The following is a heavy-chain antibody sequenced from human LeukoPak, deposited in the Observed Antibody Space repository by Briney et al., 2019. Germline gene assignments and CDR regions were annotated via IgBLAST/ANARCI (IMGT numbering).Heavy chain of an antibody. CDR2: ISSSSSYI. CDR1: GFTFSSYS. V-gene: IGHV3-21*01. J-gene: IGHJ4*02. Sequence: PGGSLRLSCAASGFTFSSYSMNWVRQAPGKGLEWVSSISSSSSYIYYADSVKDRFTISRDNAKNSLYLQMNSLRAEDTAVYYCAREAAAGPYFDYWGQGTLVTVSS. D-gene: IGHD6-13*01. CDR3: AREAAAGPYFDY.